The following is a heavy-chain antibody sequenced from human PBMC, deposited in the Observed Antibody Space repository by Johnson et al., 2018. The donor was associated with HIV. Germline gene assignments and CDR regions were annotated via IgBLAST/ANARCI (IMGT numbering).Heavy chain of an antibody. CDR3: AKAMGGWLLAHAFDI. Sequence: QVQLVESGGGVVQPGRSLRLSCSPSGFTSSRYAMHWVRQAPGKGLEWVAVISYDGSNKYYAASVKGRFTISRDNSKNTLYLQMNSLRAEDTAVYYCAKAMGGWLLAHAFDIWGQGTMVTISS. V-gene: IGHV3-30-3*01. D-gene: IGHD3-22*01. J-gene: IGHJ3*02. CDR1: GFTSSRYA. CDR2: ISYDGSNK.